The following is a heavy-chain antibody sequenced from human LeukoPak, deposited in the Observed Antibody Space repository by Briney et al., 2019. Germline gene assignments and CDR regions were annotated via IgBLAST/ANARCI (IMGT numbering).Heavy chain of an antibody. D-gene: IGHD3-22*01. CDR1: GFTISSYS. CDR3: ARDGPLYYETSCYYYLDFDS. V-gene: IGHV3-21*06. J-gene: IGHJ4*02. CDR2: ISSGSSNK. Sequence: GGTLRLTCAASGFTISSYSMNWVRQAPGKGLEWVSSISSGSSNKYYADSVKGRFTIARANDKNFLYLQMNSLGVGDTADYYCARDGPLYYETSCYYYLDFDSRGQGTLVSVSS.